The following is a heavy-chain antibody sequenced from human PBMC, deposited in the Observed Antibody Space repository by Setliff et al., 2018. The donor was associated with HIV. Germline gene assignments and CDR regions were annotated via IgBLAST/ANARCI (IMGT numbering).Heavy chain of an antibody. J-gene: IGHJ4*02. Sequence: ETLSLTCAVYGGSFSGYYWSWIRQPPGKVLEWIGEINHSGSTNYNPSLKSRVTISVDTSKNQFSLKLSSVTAADTAVYYCAVSRGYSYGFGYWGQGTLVTVSS. D-gene: IGHD5-18*01. CDR2: INHSGST. V-gene: IGHV4-34*01. CDR3: AVSRGYSYGFGY. CDR1: GGSFSGYY.